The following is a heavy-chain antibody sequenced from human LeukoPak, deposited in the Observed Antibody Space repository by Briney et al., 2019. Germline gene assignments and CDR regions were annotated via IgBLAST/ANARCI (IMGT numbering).Heavy chain of an antibody. V-gene: IGHV3-23*01. Sequence: GGFLRLSCAASGFTFSSYAMSWVRQAPGKGLEWVSAISGSGGSTYYAVSVKGRFTISRDNSKNTLYLQMNSLRAEDTAVYYCAKDAYYYDSSGYYYIVYFDYWGQGTLVTVSS. CDR3: AKDAYYYDSSGYYYIVYFDY. J-gene: IGHJ4*02. D-gene: IGHD3-22*01. CDR1: GFTFSSYA. CDR2: ISGSGGST.